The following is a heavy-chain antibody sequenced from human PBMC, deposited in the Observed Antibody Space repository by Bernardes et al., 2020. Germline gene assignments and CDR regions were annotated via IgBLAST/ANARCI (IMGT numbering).Heavy chain of an antibody. J-gene: IGHJ6*03. V-gene: IGHV3-21*01. CDR1: GFTFSSYS. D-gene: IGHD7-27*01. CDR3: ARVPGDGNFWYYYYYYMDV. CDR2: ISSSSSYI. Sequence: GGSLRLSCAASGFTFSSYSMNWVRQAPGKGLEWVSSISSSSSYIYYADSVKGRFTISRDNAKNSLYLQMNSLRAEDTAVYYCARVPGDGNFWYYYYYYMDVWGKGTTVTVSS.